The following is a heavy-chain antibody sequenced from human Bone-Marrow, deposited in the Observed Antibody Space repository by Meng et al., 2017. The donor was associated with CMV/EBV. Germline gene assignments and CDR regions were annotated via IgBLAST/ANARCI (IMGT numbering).Heavy chain of an antibody. CDR3: AREAYKSPY. D-gene: IGHD1-14*01. CDR2: IKQDGSEK. CDR1: GFTFSNYW. Sequence: GESLKISCAASGFTFSNYWMTWVRQAPGKGLEWVANIKQDGSEKYYLDSVKGRFTISRDNAKNSLYLQMNSLRAEDTAIYYCAREAYKSPYWGQGTLVTVSS. V-gene: IGHV3-7*01. J-gene: IGHJ4*02.